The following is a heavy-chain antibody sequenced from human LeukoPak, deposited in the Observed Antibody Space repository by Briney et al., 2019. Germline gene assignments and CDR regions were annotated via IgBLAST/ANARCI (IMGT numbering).Heavy chain of an antibody. Sequence: GASVKVSCKASGGTFSSYAISWVRQAPGQGLEWMGRINPNRGGTNYAQMFEGRVTMARDTSITTAYMELTSPTSDDTAVYYCARGTTEGDYWGQGTLVTVSS. J-gene: IGHJ4*02. CDR1: GGTFSSYA. V-gene: IGHV1-2*06. D-gene: IGHD1-1*01. CDR3: ARGTTEGDY. CDR2: INPNRGGT.